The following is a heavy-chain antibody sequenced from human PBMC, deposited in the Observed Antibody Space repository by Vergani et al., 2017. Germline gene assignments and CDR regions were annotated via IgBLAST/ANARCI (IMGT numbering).Heavy chain of an antibody. CDR2: IYSTGST. J-gene: IGHJ6*02. CDR3: ARVMYRDEASTGYRLEGMDI. CDR1: GGSFNTYY. D-gene: IGHD3-9*01. V-gene: IGHV4-59*13. Sequence: QVQLEESGPGLVKPSETLSLTYTVSGGSFNTYYWSWIRQSPGKGLEWIGYIYSTGSTNYNPSLNSRVTMSVDTSKNQFSLKLRSVTAADTAVYFCARVMYRDEASTGYRLEGMDIWGQGTTVTISS.